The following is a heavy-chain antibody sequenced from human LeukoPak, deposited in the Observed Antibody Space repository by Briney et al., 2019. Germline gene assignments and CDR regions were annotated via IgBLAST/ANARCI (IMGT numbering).Heavy chain of an antibody. V-gene: IGHV3-33*01. CDR2: IWYDGSNT. CDR3: ARDRSTTHFDY. CDR1: GVTFSSYG. J-gene: IGHJ4*02. Sequence: PGGSLRLSCAASGVTFSSYGMPWVRQAPGKGLEWVAMIWYDGSNTYYADSVKGRFTISRDNSKNTLFLQKDSLRAEDTAVYYCARDRSTTHFDYWGQGTLVTVSS. D-gene: IGHD5/OR15-5a*01.